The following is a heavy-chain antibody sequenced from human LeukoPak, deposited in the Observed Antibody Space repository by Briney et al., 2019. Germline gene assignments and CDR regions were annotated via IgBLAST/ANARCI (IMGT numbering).Heavy chain of an antibody. CDR2: IYYSGST. CDR3: ARSRHDSSGYYYLGYYYYYMDV. Sequence: SETLSLTCTVSGGSISSYYWSWIRQPPGKGLEWIGYIYYSGSTNYNPSLKSRVTISVDTSKNQFSLKLSSVTAADTAVYYCARSRHDSSGYYYLGYYYYYMDVWGKGTTVTVSS. V-gene: IGHV4-59*01. J-gene: IGHJ6*03. CDR1: GGSISSYY. D-gene: IGHD3-22*01.